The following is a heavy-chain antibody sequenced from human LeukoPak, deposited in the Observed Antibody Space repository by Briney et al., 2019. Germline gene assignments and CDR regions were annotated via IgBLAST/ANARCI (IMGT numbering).Heavy chain of an antibody. CDR1: GYTFTSYA. Sequence: VASVKVSCKASGYTFTSYAMHWVRQAPGQRLEWMGWINAGNGNTKYSQKFQGRVTITRDTSASTAYMELSSLRSEDTAVYYCARDRELFPNWFDPGGQGTLVTVSS. V-gene: IGHV1-3*01. CDR3: ARDRELFPNWFDP. J-gene: IGHJ5*02. D-gene: IGHD3-10*01. CDR2: INAGNGNT.